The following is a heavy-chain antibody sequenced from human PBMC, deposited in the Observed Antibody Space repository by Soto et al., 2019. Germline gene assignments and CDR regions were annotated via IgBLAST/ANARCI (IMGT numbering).Heavy chain of an antibody. CDR1: GFTFSSYG. CDR3: AKARGHNWEDYGMDV. J-gene: IGHJ6*02. CDR2: ISYDGSNK. V-gene: IGHV3-30*18. Sequence: GGSLRLSCAASGFTFSSYGMHWVRQAPGKGLEWVAVISYDGSNKYYADSVKGRFTISRDNSKNTLYLQMNSLRAEDTAVYYCAKARGHNWEDYGMDVWGQGTTVTVSS. D-gene: IGHD1-1*01.